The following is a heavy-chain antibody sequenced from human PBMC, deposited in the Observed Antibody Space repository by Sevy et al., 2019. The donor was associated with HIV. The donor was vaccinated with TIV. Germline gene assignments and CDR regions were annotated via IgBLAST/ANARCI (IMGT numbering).Heavy chain of an antibody. D-gene: IGHD4-17*01. CDR3: ASFRSLSTVARGYYYYGMDV. CDR2: INHSGST. Sequence: SETLSLTCAVYGGSFSGYYWSWIRQPPGKGLEWIGEINHSGSTNYNPSLKSRVTISVDTSKNQFSLKLSSVTAADTAVDYCASFRSLSTVARGYYYYGMDVWGQGTTVTVSS. CDR1: GGSFSGYY. J-gene: IGHJ6*02. V-gene: IGHV4-34*01.